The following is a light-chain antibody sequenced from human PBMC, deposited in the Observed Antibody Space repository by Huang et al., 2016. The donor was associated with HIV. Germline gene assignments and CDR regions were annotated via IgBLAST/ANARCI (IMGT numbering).Light chain of an antibody. CDR1: QNIVSS. CDR2: GAS. V-gene: IGKV3-15*01. Sequence: EIVMTQSPVTLSVSPGERATLSCRASQNIVSSLAWYQQKRGQTPRLLIYGASTRATGVPARFSGSGSETECTLTISSLQSEDFAVYYCQQYYDWPPLTFGGGTEVEIK. CDR3: QQYYDWPPLT. J-gene: IGKJ4*01.